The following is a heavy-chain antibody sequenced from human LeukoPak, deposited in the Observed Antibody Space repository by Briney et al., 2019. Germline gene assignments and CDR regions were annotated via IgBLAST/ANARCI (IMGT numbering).Heavy chain of an antibody. CDR3: ARVPTYYDILTGYYQNWFDP. CDR1: GYTFTGYY. CDR2: INPNSGGT. J-gene: IGHJ5*02. V-gene: IGHV1-2*02. Sequence: GASVKVSCKASGYTFTGYYMHWVRQAPGQGLEWMGWINPNSGGTNYAQKFQGRVTMTRDTSISTAYMELSRLRSDDTAVYYCARVPTYYDILTGYYQNWFDPWGQGTLVTVSS. D-gene: IGHD3-9*01.